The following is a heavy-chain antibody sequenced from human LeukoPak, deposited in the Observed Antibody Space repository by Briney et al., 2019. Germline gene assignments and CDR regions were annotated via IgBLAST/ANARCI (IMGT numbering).Heavy chain of an antibody. CDR3: AREDYDILTGFPWFDP. CDR1: GFTVRDNY. J-gene: IGHJ5*02. D-gene: IGHD3-9*01. CDR2: IYSAGST. V-gene: IGHV3-66*01. Sequence: GGSLRLSCAASGFTVRDNYMGWVRQVPGKGLEWVPVIYSAGSTNYADSVKGRFTISRDNSKNTLYLQMNSLRAEDTAVYYCAREDYDILTGFPWFDPWGQGTLVTVSS.